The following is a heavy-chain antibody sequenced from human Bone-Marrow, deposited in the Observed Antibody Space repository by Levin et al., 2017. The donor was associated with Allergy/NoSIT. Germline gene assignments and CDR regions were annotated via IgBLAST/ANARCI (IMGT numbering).Heavy chain of an antibody. CDR2: INHSGST. J-gene: IGHJ4*02. CDR3: ATIAARRGPDY. Sequence: PSETLSLTCAVYGGSFSGYYWSWIRQPPGKGLEWIGEINHSGSTNYNPSLKSRVTISVDTSKNQFSLKLSSVTAADTAVYYCATIAARRGPDYWGQGTLVTVSS. V-gene: IGHV4-34*01. D-gene: IGHD6-6*01. CDR1: GGSFSGYY.